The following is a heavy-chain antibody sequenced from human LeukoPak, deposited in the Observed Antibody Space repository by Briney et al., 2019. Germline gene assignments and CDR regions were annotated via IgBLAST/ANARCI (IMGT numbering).Heavy chain of an antibody. CDR2: INHSGST. CDR1: GGSFSGYY. CDR3: ATSPYGSGSYTDY. D-gene: IGHD3-10*01. J-gene: IGHJ4*02. V-gene: IGHV4-34*01. Sequence: SETLSLTCAVYGGSFSGYYCSWIRQPPGRGLEWIGEINHSGSTNYNPSLKSRVTISVDTSKNQFSLKLSSVTAADTAVYYCATSPYGSGSYTDYWGQGTLVTVSS.